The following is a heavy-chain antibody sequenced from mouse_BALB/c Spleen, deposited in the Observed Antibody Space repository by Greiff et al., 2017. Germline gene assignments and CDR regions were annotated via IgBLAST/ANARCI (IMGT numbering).Heavy chain of an antibody. Sequence: VKLMESGPGLVAPSQSLSITCTVSGFSLTGYGVNWVRQPPGKGLEWLGMIWGDGSTDYNSALKSRLSISKDNSKSQVFLKMNSLQTDDTARYYCARKYYRPYYYAMDYWGQGTSVTVSS. CDR2: IWGDGST. J-gene: IGHJ4*01. CDR3: ARKYYRPYYYAMDY. V-gene: IGHV2-6-7*01. D-gene: IGHD2-14*01. CDR1: GFSLTGYG.